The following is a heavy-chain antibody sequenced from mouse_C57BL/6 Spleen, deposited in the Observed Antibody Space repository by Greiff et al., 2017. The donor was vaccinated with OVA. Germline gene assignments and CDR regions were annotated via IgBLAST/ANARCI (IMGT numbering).Heavy chain of an antibody. CDR2: IDPSDSYT. V-gene: IGHV1-69*01. Sequence: VQLQQPGAELVMPGASVKLSCKASGYTFTSYWMHWVKQRPGQGLEWIGEIDPSDSYTNYNQKFKGKSTLTVDKSSSTAYMQLSSLTSEDSAVYYCARGYSNSPFDYWGQGTTLTVSS. D-gene: IGHD2-5*01. CDR1: GYTFTSYW. J-gene: IGHJ2*01. CDR3: ARGYSNSPFDY.